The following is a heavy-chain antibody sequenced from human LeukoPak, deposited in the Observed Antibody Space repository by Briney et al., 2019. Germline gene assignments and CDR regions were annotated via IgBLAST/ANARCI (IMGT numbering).Heavy chain of an antibody. D-gene: IGHD4-17*01. Sequence: ASVKVSCKASGCTFTGYYMLWVRQAPGQGLEWMGWINPNSGGTNYAQKFQGRVTMTRDTSNSTAHMELSRLRSDDTAVYYCRTDRYGDYGDYIDYWGQGTLVTVSS. J-gene: IGHJ4*02. CDR1: GCTFTGYY. CDR2: INPNSGGT. CDR3: RTDRYGDYGDYIDY. V-gene: IGHV1-2*02.